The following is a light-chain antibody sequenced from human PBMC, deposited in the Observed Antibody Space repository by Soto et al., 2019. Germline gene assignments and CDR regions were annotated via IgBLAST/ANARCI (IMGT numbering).Light chain of an antibody. Sequence: DIQMTQSPSTLSASVGDRVTITCRASQSISSWLAWYQQKPGKAPKLLIYKASSLESGVPSRFSGSGSGTEFTLTISSLQPDDLATYYCQQYNSYLWTCGQGTKVEIK. CDR1: QSISSW. CDR2: KAS. V-gene: IGKV1-5*03. CDR3: QQYNSYLWT. J-gene: IGKJ1*01.